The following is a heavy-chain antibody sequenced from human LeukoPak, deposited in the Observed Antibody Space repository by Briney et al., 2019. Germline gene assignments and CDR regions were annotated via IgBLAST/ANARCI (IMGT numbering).Heavy chain of an antibody. CDR3: ARESNYYGSGTGWFDP. V-gene: IGHV4-30-4*07. CDR1: GGSISSGGYS. Sequence: SETLSVTCAVSGGSISSGGYSWSWIRQPPGKGLEWIGYIYYSGSTYYNPSLKSRVTISVDTSKNQLSLKLSSVTAADTAVYYCARESNYYGSGTGWFDPWGQGTLVTVSS. CDR2: IYYSGST. D-gene: IGHD3-10*01. J-gene: IGHJ5*02.